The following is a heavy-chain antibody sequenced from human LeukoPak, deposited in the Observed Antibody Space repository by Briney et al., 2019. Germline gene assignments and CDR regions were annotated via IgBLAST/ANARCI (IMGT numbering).Heavy chain of an antibody. Sequence: GSLRLSCAASGFTFSSYGMHWVRQAPGKGLEWVAVISYDGSNKYYADSVKGRFTISRDNSKNTLYLQMNSLRAEDTAVYYCARVGEKAFHLWPEIDYWGQGTLVTVSS. D-gene: IGHD5-24*01. J-gene: IGHJ4*02. CDR3: ARVGEKAFHLWPEIDY. V-gene: IGHV3-30*03. CDR1: GFTFSSYG. CDR2: ISYDGSNK.